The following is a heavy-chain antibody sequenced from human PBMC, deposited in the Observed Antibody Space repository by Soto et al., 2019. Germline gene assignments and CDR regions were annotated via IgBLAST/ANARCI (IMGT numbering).Heavy chain of an antibody. V-gene: IGHV3-30-3*01. J-gene: IGHJ4*02. CDR1: GFTFSSYA. D-gene: IGHD3-22*01. CDR3: ARDGYYYDSSGYPGY. Sequence: GSLRLSCAASGFTFSSYAMHWVRQAPGKGLEWVAVISYDGSNKYYADSVKGRFTISRDNSKNTLYLQMNSLRAEDTAVYYCARDGYYYDSSGYPGYWGQGTLVTSPQ. CDR2: ISYDGSNK.